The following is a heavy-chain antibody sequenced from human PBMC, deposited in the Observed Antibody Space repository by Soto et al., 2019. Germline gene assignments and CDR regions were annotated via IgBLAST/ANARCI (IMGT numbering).Heavy chain of an antibody. D-gene: IGHD3-3*01. V-gene: IGHV4-34*01. CDR1: GEYFSANY. CDR3: ATGGLFSS. Sequence: QVQLQQWGAGLLKPSETLSLTCDISGEYFSANYWSWIRQTPGKGLEWLGEINHAGTTAYNPSVEDRIIISADASKNQFSLKLTSVTAMDTAVYYCATGGLFSSWGQGTLVTVSS. J-gene: IGHJ5*02. CDR2: INHAGTT.